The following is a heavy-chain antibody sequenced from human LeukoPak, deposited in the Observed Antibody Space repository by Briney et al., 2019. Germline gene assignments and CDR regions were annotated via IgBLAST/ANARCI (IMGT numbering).Heavy chain of an antibody. Sequence: GGSLRLSCAASGFTVSSNYMSWVRQAPGKGLEWVSLIYSGGSTYYADSVKGRFTISRDNAKNSLYLQMNSLRAEDTAVYYCARGLAARRGAFDIWGQGTMVTVSS. V-gene: IGHV3-66*01. D-gene: IGHD6-6*01. CDR2: IYSGGST. J-gene: IGHJ3*02. CDR1: GFTVSSNY. CDR3: ARGLAARRGAFDI.